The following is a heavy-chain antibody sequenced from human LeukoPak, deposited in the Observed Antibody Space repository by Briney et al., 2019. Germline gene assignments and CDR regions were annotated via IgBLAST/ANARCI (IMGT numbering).Heavy chain of an antibody. CDR2: IKQDGSEN. CDR3: ARERYCTSATCYVGVPFDS. J-gene: IGHJ4*02. CDR1: GFSFNTYY. Sequence: GGSLRLSCAASGFSFNTYYMTWVRQAPGKGLEWVAGIKQDGSENYYMDSVKGRFTISRENSRNSLYLQMNSLRAEDMAVYFCARERYCTSATCYVGVPFDSWGQGTLVTVSS. D-gene: IGHD2-2*01. V-gene: IGHV3-7*01.